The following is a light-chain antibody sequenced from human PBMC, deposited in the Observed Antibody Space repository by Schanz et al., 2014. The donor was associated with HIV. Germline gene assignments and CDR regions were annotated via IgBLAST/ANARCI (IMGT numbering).Light chain of an antibody. V-gene: IGLV1-51*01. CDR1: AFNIGQNY. Sequence: QSVLTQPPSMSAAPGQRVTISCAGSAFNIGQNYVSWFQQFPGTAPKLLIYVNHQRPSDIPDRFSGSKTGTSATLAIIGLQAGDEADYYCATCDSSPNAVVFGGGTKLTVL. CDR2: VNH. J-gene: IGLJ2*01. CDR3: ATCDSSPNAVV.